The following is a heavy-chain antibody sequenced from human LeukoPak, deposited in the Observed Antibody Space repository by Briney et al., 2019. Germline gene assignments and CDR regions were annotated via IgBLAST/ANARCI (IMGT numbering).Heavy chain of an antibody. Sequence: PGGSLRLSCAASGFTFSSYWMSWVRQAPGKGLEWVANIKQDGSEKYYVDSVKGRFTISRDNAKNSLYLQMNSLRAEDTAVYYCAREMTPSIAAAGYAFDIWGQGTMVTVSS. V-gene: IGHV3-7*01. D-gene: IGHD6-13*01. CDR3: AREMTPSIAAAGYAFDI. J-gene: IGHJ3*02. CDR1: GFTFSSYW. CDR2: IKQDGSEK.